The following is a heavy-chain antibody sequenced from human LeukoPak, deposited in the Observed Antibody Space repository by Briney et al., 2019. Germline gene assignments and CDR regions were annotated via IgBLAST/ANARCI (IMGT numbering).Heavy chain of an antibody. D-gene: IGHD3-16*02. CDR3: TREKDAGAGIVHY. J-gene: IGHJ4*02. CDR1: GYTFKNYG. V-gene: IGHV1-18*01. Sequence: ASVKVSCKASGYTFKNYGINWVRQAPGQGLEWMGWMNPYNGNTIYAQNLQGRVTMTTDISTSTAYLDLQSLISDHTAVYYSTREKDAGAGIVHYRGQGNLVNVSA. CDR2: MNPYNGNT.